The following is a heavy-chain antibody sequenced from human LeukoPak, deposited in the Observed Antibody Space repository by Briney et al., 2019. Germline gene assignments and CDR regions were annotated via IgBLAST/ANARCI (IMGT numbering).Heavy chain of an antibody. Sequence: ASVKVSCKASGYTFTSYGISWLRQAPGQGLEWMEWISAYNGNTNYAQKLQGRVTMTTDTSTSTAHMELRSLRSDDTAVYYCARDWSSSGWYDYWGQGTLVTVSS. J-gene: IGHJ4*02. V-gene: IGHV1-18*01. CDR2: ISAYNGNT. CDR3: ARDWSSSGWYDY. CDR1: GYTFTSYG. D-gene: IGHD6-19*01.